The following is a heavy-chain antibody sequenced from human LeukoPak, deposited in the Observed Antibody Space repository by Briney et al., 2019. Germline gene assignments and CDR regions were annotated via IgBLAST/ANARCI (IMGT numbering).Heavy chain of an antibody. V-gene: IGHV1-2*02. Sequence: ASVKVSCKASGYTFTGYYMHWLRQAPGQGLEWMGWINPNSGGTNYAQKFQGRVTMTRDTSISTAYMELSRLRSDDTAVYYCARVYVWGSQIDYWGQGTLVTVSS. CDR3: ARVYVWGSQIDY. CDR1: GYTFTGYY. D-gene: IGHD3-16*01. J-gene: IGHJ4*02. CDR2: INPNSGGT.